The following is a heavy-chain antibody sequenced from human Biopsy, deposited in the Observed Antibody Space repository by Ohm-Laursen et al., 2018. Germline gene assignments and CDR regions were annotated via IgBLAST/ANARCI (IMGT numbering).Heavy chain of an antibody. CDR3: ARGRLRAVARFDY. Sequence: SETLSLTCAVYGGSFSGYYWSWIRQPPGKGLEWIGEINHSGSTNYNPSLKSRVTISVDTSKNEFSLKLSSVTAADTAVYYCARGRLRAVARFDYWGQGTLVTGSS. D-gene: IGHD6-19*01. J-gene: IGHJ4*02. CDR1: GGSFSGYY. V-gene: IGHV4-34*01. CDR2: INHSGST.